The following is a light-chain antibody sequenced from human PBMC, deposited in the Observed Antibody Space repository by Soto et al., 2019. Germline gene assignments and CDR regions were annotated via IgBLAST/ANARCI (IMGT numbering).Light chain of an antibody. CDR2: GAT. V-gene: IGKV3D-15*01. J-gene: IGKJ4*01. CDR3: QQANSFPLT. Sequence: EIVLTQSPATLSVSPVEIATLSCMASHIVSILLAWYQPTPGQAPRLLIHGATTSATCIPASFSGSGSGTEFTLTISMLQPEDVATYYYQQANSFPLTCGGGTKGDIK. CDR1: HIVSIL.